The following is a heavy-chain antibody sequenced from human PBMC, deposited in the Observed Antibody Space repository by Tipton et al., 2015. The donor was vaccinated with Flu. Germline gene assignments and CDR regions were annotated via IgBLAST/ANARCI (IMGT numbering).Heavy chain of an antibody. V-gene: IGHV4-39*07. J-gene: IGHJ6*03. CDR2: IYDSGTT. D-gene: IGHD6-25*01. Sequence: TLSLTCTVSGGSLSTSTDYGGWIRQSPGKGLEYIASIYDSGTTYYNPSLKSRVTISIDTSRNQFSLKLSSVTAADTAVYYCARVRGSGYYPYNYYMDVWGKGTTVTVSS. CDR3: ARVRGSGYYPYNYYMDV. CDR1: GGSLSTSTDY.